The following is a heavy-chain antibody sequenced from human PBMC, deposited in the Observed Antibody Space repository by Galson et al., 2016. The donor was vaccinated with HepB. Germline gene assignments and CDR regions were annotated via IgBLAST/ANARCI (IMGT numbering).Heavy chain of an antibody. D-gene: IGHD2-15*01. CDR1: GYRFSPSW. V-gene: IGHV5-51*01. Sequence: QSGAEVKKSGESLRISCKGSGYRFSPSWIGWVRQMPGKGLEWMGVVYPDDSDTRYSPSYEGQVTISADKSISTAFLQWNSLKASDTAMYYCATLVAGRDYWGQGTQLIVSS. CDR2: VYPDDSDT. J-gene: IGHJ4*02. CDR3: ATLVAGRDY.